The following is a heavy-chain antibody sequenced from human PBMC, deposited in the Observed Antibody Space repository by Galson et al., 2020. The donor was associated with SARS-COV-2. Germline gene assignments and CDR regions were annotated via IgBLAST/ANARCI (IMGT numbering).Heavy chain of an antibody. V-gene: IGHV3-49*04. Sequence: GESLKISCTASGFTFGDYAMNWVRQAPGKGLEWVGFIRSKAYGGTTEYAASVKGRFTISRDDSKSIAYLQMNSLKTEDTAVYYCTRDKARSYYYYYMDVWGKGTTVTVSS. CDR1: GFTFGDYA. CDR2: IRSKAYGGTT. CDR3: TRDKARSYYYYYMDV. J-gene: IGHJ6*03.